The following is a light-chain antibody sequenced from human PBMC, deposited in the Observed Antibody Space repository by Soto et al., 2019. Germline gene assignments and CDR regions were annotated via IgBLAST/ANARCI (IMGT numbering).Light chain of an antibody. Sequence: IVMTQSPATLSVYPGERATLSGRASQSVSDYLAWYQQTPGQPPRLLIYTASTRATGIPARFSGSGSGTEFTLTISSLQSEDFAVYYCQQYSNLPRTFGQGTKVDI. CDR3: QQYSNLPRT. CDR2: TAS. J-gene: IGKJ1*01. CDR1: QSVSDY. V-gene: IGKV3-15*01.